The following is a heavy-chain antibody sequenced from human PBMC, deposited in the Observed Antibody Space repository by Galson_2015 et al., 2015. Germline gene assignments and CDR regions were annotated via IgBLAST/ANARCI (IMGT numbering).Heavy chain of an antibody. D-gene: IGHD1-26*01. Sequence: SLRLSCAASGFNFNTYGMHWVRQAPGKGLEWVAVIWYDGTKEYYADSVKGRFTISRDNSKNTLFLQMNSLRAEVTAVYYCAGCSGAWYYYYMDVWGKGTTVTVSS. V-gene: IGHV3-33*01. CDR2: IWYDGTKE. CDR1: GFNFNTYG. J-gene: IGHJ6*03. CDR3: AGCSGAWYYYYMDV.